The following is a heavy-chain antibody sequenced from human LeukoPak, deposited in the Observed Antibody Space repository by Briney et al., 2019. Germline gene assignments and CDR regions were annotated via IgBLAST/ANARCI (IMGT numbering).Heavy chain of an antibody. D-gene: IGHD2-15*01. CDR3: ARDPTPRYCSGGSCYTHYGMDV. J-gene: IGHJ6*02. Sequence: GGSLRLSCAASAFTFSSYTMNWVRQAPGKGLEWVSAITSGRTDIYYAESVRGRFTISRDNAKNSVYLQMNSLRAEDTAVYYCARDPTPRYCSGGSCYTHYGMDVWGQGTTVTVSS. CDR1: AFTFSSYT. CDR2: ITSGRTDI. V-gene: IGHV3-21*06.